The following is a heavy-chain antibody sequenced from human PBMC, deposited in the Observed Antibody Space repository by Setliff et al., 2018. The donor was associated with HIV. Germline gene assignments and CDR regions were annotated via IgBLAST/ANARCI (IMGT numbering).Heavy chain of an antibody. CDR1: GYIFTMYT. V-gene: IGHV1-3*01. Sequence: ASVKVSCKASGYIFTMYTMHWVRQAPGQRLEWMGWINAGNGNTKYSQKFQGRATITGDTSASTAYMELSSLRSEDTAVYYCARDPHRYFRGTVSTSWFDPWGQGTLVTVSS. D-gene: IGHD4-4*01. J-gene: IGHJ5*02. CDR2: INAGNGNT. CDR3: ARDPHRYFRGTVSTSWFDP.